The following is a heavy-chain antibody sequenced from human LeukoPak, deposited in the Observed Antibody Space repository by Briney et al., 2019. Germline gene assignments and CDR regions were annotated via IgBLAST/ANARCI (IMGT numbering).Heavy chain of an antibody. CDR1: GGSFSGYY. V-gene: IGHV4-34*01. J-gene: IGHJ5*02. CDR3: ARVFGGEPSIAARPGDWFDP. CDR2: INHSGST. D-gene: IGHD6-6*01. Sequence: ASETLSLTCAVYGGSFSGYYWSWIRQPPGKGLEWIGEINHSGSTNYNPSLKSRVTISVDTSKNQFSLKLSSVTAADTAVYYCARVFGGEPSIAARPGDWFDPWGQGTLVTVSS.